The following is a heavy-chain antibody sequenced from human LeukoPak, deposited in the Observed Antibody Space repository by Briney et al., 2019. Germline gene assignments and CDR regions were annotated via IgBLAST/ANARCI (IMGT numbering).Heavy chain of an antibody. V-gene: IGHV3-15*01. D-gene: IGHD3-9*01. CDR2: IKSKTDGGTT. CDR1: GFTFSNAW. J-gene: IGHJ4*02. Sequence: PGGSLRLSCAASGFTFSNAWMSWVRQAPGKGLEWVGRIKSKTDGGTTDYAARVKGRFTISRDDSKHTLYLQMNSLKTEDTAVYYCTTRLYDILTGYYLFAYWGQGTLVTVSS. CDR3: TTRLYDILTGYYLFAY.